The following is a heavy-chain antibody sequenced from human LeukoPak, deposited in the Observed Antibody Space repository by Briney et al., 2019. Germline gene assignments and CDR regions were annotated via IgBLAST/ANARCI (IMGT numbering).Heavy chain of an antibody. CDR1: GFTFSSYW. CDR3: AKARGITIFGVVKPVGD. J-gene: IGHJ4*02. Sequence: GGSLRLSCAASGFTFSSYWMEWVRQAPGKGLVWVSRISSSGSSTNYAGSVKGRFTISRDNAKNTLYMQMNSLRAEDTAVYYCAKARGITIFGVVKPVGDWGQGTLVTVSS. V-gene: IGHV3-74*01. D-gene: IGHD3-3*01. CDR2: ISSSGSST.